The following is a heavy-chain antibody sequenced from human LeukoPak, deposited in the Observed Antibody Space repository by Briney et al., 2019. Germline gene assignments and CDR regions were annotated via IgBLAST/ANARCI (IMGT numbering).Heavy chain of an antibody. CDR3: ARDYYGSGSTVFDP. D-gene: IGHD3-10*01. Sequence: PSETLSLTCTVSGGSISSGSYYWSWIRQPAGKGLEWIGRIYTSGSTNYNPSLKSRVTISVDTSKNQFSPKLSSVTAADTAVYYCARDYYGSGSTVFDPWGQGTLVTVSS. J-gene: IGHJ5*02. V-gene: IGHV4-61*02. CDR2: IYTSGST. CDR1: GGSISSGSYY.